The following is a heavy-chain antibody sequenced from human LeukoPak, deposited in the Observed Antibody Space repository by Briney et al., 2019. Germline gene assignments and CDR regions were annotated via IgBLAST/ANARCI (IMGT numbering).Heavy chain of an antibody. D-gene: IGHD5-24*01. Sequence: PGGSLRLSCAASGFIFDNYWMSWVRQAPEKGLEWVANIKQDESAKYYVDSVKGRFTISRDNAKNTLCLQMDSLRADDTAVYYCARLQWPQLRAFDIWGQGTMVTVSS. J-gene: IGHJ3*02. CDR3: ARLQWPQLRAFDI. V-gene: IGHV3-7*01. CDR2: IKQDESAK. CDR1: GFIFDNYW.